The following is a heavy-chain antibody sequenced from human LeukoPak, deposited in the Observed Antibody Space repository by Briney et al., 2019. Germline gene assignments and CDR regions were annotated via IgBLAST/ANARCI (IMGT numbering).Heavy chain of an antibody. CDR2: ISSSSSYI. CDR1: GFTFSSYS. D-gene: IGHD3-22*01. CDR3: ARADSSGYAETY. Sequence: GGSLRLSCAASGFTFSSYSMNWVRQAPGKRLEWVSSISSSSSYIYYADSVKGRFTISRDNAKNSLYLQMNSLRAEDTAVYYCARADSSGYAETYWGQGTLVTVSS. J-gene: IGHJ4*02. V-gene: IGHV3-21*01.